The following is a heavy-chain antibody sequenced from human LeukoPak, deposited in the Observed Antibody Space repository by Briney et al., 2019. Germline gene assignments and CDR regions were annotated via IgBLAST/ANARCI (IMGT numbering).Heavy chain of an antibody. V-gene: IGHV3-66*02. CDR3: ASCITMVYYYGMDV. D-gene: IGHD3-10*01. CDR1: GFTVSSNY. Sequence: PGGSLRLSCAASGFTVSSNYMSWVRQAPGKRLECVSVIYSGGSTYYADSVKGRFTISRDNSKNTLYLQMNSLRAEDTAVYYCASCITMVYYYGMDVWGQGTTVTVSS. CDR2: IYSGGST. J-gene: IGHJ6*02.